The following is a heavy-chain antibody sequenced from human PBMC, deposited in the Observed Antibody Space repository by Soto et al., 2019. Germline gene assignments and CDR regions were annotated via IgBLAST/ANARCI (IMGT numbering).Heavy chain of an antibody. CDR1: GGTFSSYA. Sequence: SVKVSCKASGGTFSSYAISWVRQAPGQGLEWMGGIIPIFGTANYAQKFQGRVTITADESTSTAYMELSSLRSEDTAVYYCARSRGYCSGGSCYRYYDSSGYYFLGAFDIWGQGTMVTVSS. J-gene: IGHJ3*02. CDR2: IIPIFGTA. D-gene: IGHD2-15*01. V-gene: IGHV1-69*13. CDR3: ARSRGYCSGGSCYRYYDSSGYYFLGAFDI.